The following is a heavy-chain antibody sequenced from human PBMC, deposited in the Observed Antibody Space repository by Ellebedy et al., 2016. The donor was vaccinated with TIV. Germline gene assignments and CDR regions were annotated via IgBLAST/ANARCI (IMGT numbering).Heavy chain of an antibody. CDR1: GGSISNFY. CDR3: AKLGNPAQAAAGAGS. CDR2: ITYFGST. D-gene: IGHD6-13*01. J-gene: IGHJ5*02. V-gene: IGHV4-59*01. Sequence: GSLRLXXTVFGGSISNFYWSWIRQPPGKGLEWIGYITYFGSTTYNPSLKSRVIISLDTSNNQFSLNLTSVTAADTAIYYCAKLGNPAQAAAGAGSWGQGTLVTVSS.